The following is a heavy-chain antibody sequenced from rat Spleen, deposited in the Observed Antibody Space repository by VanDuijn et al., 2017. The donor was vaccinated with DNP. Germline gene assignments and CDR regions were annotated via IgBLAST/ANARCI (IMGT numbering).Heavy chain of an antibody. J-gene: IGHJ2*01. V-gene: IGHV5-29*01. Sequence: EVQLVESGGGFVQPGRSLKLSCAGSGFTFSDYGMAWVRQAPTRGLEWVATILYDGSFIYYGDSVKGRFTISRDNAESTLYLHMDSLKSEDTATYFCARRGYKNSWFFDFWGQGVMVTVSS. CDR3: ARRGYKNSWFFDF. CDR1: GFTFSDYG. D-gene: IGHD1-10*01. CDR2: ILYDGSFI.